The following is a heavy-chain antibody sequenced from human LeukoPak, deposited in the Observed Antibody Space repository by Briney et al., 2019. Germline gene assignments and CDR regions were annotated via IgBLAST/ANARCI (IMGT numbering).Heavy chain of an antibody. V-gene: IGHV3-23*01. Sequence: GGSLRLSCAASGFTFSTYAMSWVRQAPGKGLEWVSAISGRGVSTSYADSVRGRFTISRDNAKNSLYLQMNSLRAEDTAVYYCARAVLYYYYGMDVWGQGTTVTVSS. CDR2: ISGRGVST. J-gene: IGHJ6*02. CDR1: GFTFSTYA. CDR3: ARAVLYYYYGMDV.